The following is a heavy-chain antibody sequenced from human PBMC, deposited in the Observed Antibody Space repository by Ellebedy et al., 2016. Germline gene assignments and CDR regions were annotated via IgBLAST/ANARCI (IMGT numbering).Heavy chain of an antibody. Sequence: SGPTLVKPTQTLTLTCTFSGFSLSTNRVTVGWVRQPPGKALEWLAFIYGNDDKRYSPSLKSRLTITKDTSKNQVVLTMTDMAPMDTATYYCAHRTTVTSVDYWGQGTLVTVSS. CDR3: AHRTTVTSVDY. J-gene: IGHJ4*02. CDR1: GFSLSTNRVT. V-gene: IGHV2-5*01. CDR2: IYGNDDK. D-gene: IGHD4-11*01.